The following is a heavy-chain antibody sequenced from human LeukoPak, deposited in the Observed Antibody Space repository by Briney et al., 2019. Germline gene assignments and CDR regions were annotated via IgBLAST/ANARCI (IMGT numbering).Heavy chain of an antibody. CDR3: ARGLFSGSPGFSYYFDY. CDR1: GFTFSDYY. Sequence: PGGSLRLSCAASGFTFSDYYMSWIRQAPGKGLEWVSGINWNGGSTGYADSVKGRFTISRDNAKNSLYLQMNSLRVEDTALYYCARGLFSGSPGFSYYFDYWGQGTLVTVSS. D-gene: IGHD1-26*01. J-gene: IGHJ4*02. CDR2: INWNGGST. V-gene: IGHV3-20*04.